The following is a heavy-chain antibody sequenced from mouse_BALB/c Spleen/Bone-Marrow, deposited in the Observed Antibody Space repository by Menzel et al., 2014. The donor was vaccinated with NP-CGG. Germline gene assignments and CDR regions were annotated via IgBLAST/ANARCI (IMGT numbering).Heavy chain of an antibody. D-gene: IGHD1-1*01. J-gene: IGHJ4*01. CDR3: ARHEKANYGNYAMDY. Sequence: VKLVESGAELVKPGASVKLSCKASGYTFTEYIIHWVKQRSGQGLEWIGWFYPGSGSIKYNEKFKDKATLTADKSSSTVYMELSRLTSGDSAVYFCARHEKANYGNYAMDYWGQGTSVTVSS. V-gene: IGHV1-62-2*01. CDR2: FYPGSGSI. CDR1: GYTFTEYI.